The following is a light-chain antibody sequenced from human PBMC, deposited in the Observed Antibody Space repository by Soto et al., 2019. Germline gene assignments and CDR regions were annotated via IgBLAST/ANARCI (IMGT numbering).Light chain of an antibody. J-gene: IGLJ3*02. V-gene: IGLV2-14*01. Sequence: QYALTQPASVSGSPGQSITISCTGTSSDISRYDSVSWYQQHPGKAPKLMIFGVSIRPSGLSDRFSGSKSGNTASLSISGLQAEDEADYYCSSYTSTSTVVFGGGTKVTVL. CDR2: GVS. CDR3: SSYTSTSTVV. CDR1: SSDISRYDS.